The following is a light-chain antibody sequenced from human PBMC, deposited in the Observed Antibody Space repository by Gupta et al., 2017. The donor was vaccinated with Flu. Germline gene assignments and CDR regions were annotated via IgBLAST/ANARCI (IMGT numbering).Light chain of an antibody. V-gene: IGLV1-40*01. Sequence: QSVLTQPPSVSGAPGQRVTISCTGSSSNIGAGYDVHWYQQLPGTAPKLLIHGNSNRPSGVPDRFSGSKSGTSASLAITGLQAEDEADYYCQSHDSSLSGYVFGTGTRVTVL. CDR2: GNS. J-gene: IGLJ1*01. CDR1: SSNIGAGYD. CDR3: QSHDSSLSGYV.